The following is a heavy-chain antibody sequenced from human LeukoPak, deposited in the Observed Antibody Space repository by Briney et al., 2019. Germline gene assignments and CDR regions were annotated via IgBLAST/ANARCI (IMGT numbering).Heavy chain of an antibody. CDR1: GYTFTSYS. J-gene: IGHJ3*02. V-gene: IGHV1-46*01. D-gene: IGHD6-13*01. CDR3: ARYGFSTVWQGGWHAFDI. Sequence: ASVKVSCKASGYTFTSYSLHWVRQAPGQGLEWMGIINPTTGDTTYAQKFQGRLTMTRDMSTSTVHMELTRLTSEDTAVFYCARYGFSTVWQGGWHAFDIWGQGTVVTVSS. CDR2: INPTTGDT.